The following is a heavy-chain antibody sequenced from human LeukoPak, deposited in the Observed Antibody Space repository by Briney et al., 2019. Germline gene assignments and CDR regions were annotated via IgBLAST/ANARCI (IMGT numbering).Heavy chain of an antibody. Sequence: SETLSLTCTVSGGSISSGSHYWGWIRQPPGKGLEWIGNIFYTGRTYYDPSHNPSLKSRVTISVDTSKNQFSLKLSSVTAADTAVYYCARLRGALDYWGQGTLVTVSS. D-gene: IGHD1-26*01. CDR3: ARLRGALDY. J-gene: IGHJ4*02. CDR1: GGSISSGSHY. V-gene: IGHV4-39*07. CDR2: IFYTGRT.